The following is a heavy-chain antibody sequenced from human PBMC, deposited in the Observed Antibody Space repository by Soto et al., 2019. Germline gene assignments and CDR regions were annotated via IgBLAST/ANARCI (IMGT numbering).Heavy chain of an antibody. V-gene: IGHV3-48*01. D-gene: IGHD3-3*01. CDR2: SSSSSSTI. CDR3: ARGQQYYDFWSGYLASWFDP. CDR1: GFTFSSYS. Sequence: GGSLRLSCAASGFTFSSYSMNWVRQAPGKGLEWVSYSSSSSSTIYYADSVKGRFTISRDNAKNSLYLQMNSLRAEDTAVYYCARGQQYYDFWSGYLASWFDPWGQGTLVTVSS. J-gene: IGHJ5*02.